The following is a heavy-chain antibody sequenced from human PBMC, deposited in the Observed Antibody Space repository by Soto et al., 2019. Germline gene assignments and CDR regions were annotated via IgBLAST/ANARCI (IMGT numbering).Heavy chain of an antibody. CDR1: GGTFSSYA. D-gene: IGHD6-13*01. CDR3: AMSIAAAVHYFDY. CDR2: IIPIFGTA. V-gene: IGHV1-69*12. Sequence: QVQLVQSGAEVKKPGSSVKVSCKASGGTFSSYAISWVRQAPGQGLEWMGGIIPIFGTANYAQKFQGRVTITADESTSTAHMELSSLRSEDTDVYYCAMSIAAAVHYFDYWGQGTLVTVSS. J-gene: IGHJ4*02.